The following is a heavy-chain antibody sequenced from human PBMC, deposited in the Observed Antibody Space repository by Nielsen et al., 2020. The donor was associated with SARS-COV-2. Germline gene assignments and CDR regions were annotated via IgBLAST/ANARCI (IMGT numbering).Heavy chain of an antibody. CDR3: ARVWGCSGGSCRISYGMDV. V-gene: IGHV3-21*01. J-gene: IGHJ6*02. CDR2: ISSSSSYI. Sequence: VRQAPGKGLEWVSSISSSSSYIYYADSVKGRFTISRDNAKNSLYLQMNSLRAEDTAVYYCARVWGCSGGSCRISYGMDVWGQGTTVTVSS. D-gene: IGHD2-15*01.